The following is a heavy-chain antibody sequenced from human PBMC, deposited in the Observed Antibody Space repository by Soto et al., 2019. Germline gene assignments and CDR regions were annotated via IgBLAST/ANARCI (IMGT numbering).Heavy chain of an antibody. D-gene: IGHD3-16*01. V-gene: IGHV4-31*11. CDR2: IYYSGST. J-gene: IGHJ6*02. Sequence: SEALSLTCAVSGGSISSGGYYWSWIRQHPGKGLEWIGYIYYSGSTYYNPSLKSRVTISVDTSKNQFSLKLSSVTAADTAVYYCARDVGLGGMDVWGQGTTVTVSS. CDR1: GGSISSGGYY. CDR3: ARDVGLGGMDV.